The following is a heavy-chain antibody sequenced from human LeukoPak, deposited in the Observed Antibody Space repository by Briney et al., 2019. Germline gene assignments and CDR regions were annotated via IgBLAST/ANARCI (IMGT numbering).Heavy chain of an antibody. CDR2: ISSSSRYI. J-gene: IGHJ6*02. CDR1: GFTFSSYS. D-gene: IGHD3-10*01. V-gene: IGHV3-21*01. CDR3: ARDRGFGERRYGMDV. Sequence: GGSLRLSCAASGFTFSSYSMNWVRPAPGKGLEWVSSISSSSRYIYYTDSAKGRFTISRDNAKNSLYLQMNSLRAEDAAGYYCARDRGFGERRYGMDVWGQGTTVTVSS.